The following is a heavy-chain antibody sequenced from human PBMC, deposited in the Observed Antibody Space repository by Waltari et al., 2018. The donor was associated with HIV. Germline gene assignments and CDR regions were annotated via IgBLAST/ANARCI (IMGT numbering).Heavy chain of an antibody. D-gene: IGHD1-26*01. Sequence: EVQLVESGGGLVQAGRPLRLSCAASGFTFGDYAMHWVRQTPGKGLEWVSGITWNSGHIDYADSVKGRFTISRDNSKNSLYLQMSNLRPDDTAFYYCVKDMGRGGARGFWYFDLWGRGTLVTVSS. J-gene: IGHJ2*01. V-gene: IGHV3-9*01. CDR1: GFTFGDYA. CDR3: VKDMGRGGARGFWYFDL. CDR2: ITWNSGHI.